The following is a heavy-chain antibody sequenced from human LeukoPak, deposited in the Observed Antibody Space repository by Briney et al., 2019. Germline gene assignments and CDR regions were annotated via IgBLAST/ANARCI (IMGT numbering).Heavy chain of an antibody. CDR3: SKIWGQLLDTAMVKGYYFDY. J-gene: IGHJ4*02. CDR1: GLTFSHYF. D-gene: IGHD5-18*01. V-gene: IGHV3-23*01. Sequence: GCSLTLSCAPSGLTFSHYFMLWLRQAPGKGLNWVPCINGTDWSTHYEPSVQGWFTISRDHSKNPLYLQMNSLSPDEPAVYYCSKIWGQLLDTAMVKGYYFDYWGQGTLVTVSS. CDR2: INGTDWST.